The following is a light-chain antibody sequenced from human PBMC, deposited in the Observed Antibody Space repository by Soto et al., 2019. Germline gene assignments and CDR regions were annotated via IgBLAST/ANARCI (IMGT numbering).Light chain of an antibody. Sequence: QSALTQPASVSGSPGQSIAISCTGTSSDVGGYNSVSWYQQHPGKAPKLMIYNVSNRPSGVSDRFSGSKSGNTASLTISGLQAEDEADYYCSSYTSSNTYVFGTGTSHRP. CDR2: NVS. CDR1: SSDVGGYNS. V-gene: IGLV2-14*03. CDR3: SSYTSSNTYV. J-gene: IGLJ1*01.